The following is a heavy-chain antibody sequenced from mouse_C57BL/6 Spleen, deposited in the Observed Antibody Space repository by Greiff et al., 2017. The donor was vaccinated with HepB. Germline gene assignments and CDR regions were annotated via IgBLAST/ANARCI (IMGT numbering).Heavy chain of an antibody. CDR2: ISNLAYSI. Sequence: EVNVVESGGGLVQPGGSLKLSCAASGFTFSDYGMAWVRQAPRKGPEWVAFISNLAYSIYYADTVTGRFTISRENAKNTLYLEMSSLRSEDTAMYYCARLGDGYLDYWGQGTTLTVSS. CDR3: ARLGDGYLDY. CDR1: GFTFSDYG. J-gene: IGHJ2*01. V-gene: IGHV5-15*01. D-gene: IGHD2-3*01.